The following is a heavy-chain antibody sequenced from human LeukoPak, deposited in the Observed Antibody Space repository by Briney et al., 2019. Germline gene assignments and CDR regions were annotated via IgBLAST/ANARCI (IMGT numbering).Heavy chain of an antibody. V-gene: IGHV5-51*01. CDR1: GYSFTSYW. CDR2: ICVGDSDT. CDR3: ARHPRAAASGYYFDY. D-gene: IGHD2-2*01. J-gene: IGHJ4*02. Sequence: GESLKISCKGSGYSFTSYWIGWVRQMPGKGLEWMGIICVGDSDTRYSPSFQGQVTISADKSISTAYLQWSSLKASDTAMYYCARHPRAAASGYYFDYWGQGTLVTVSS.